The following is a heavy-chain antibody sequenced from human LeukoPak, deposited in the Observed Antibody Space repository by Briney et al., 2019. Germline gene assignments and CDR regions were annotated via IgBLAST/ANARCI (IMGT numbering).Heavy chain of an antibody. CDR3: ARDPGYSYGSFYFDY. Sequence: TGGSLRLSCAASGITFSNYAMHWVRQAPGKVLEWVAVISYDGSNKYYADSVKGRFTISRDNSKNTLYLQMNSLRAEDTAVYYCARDPGYSYGSFYFDYWGQGTLVTVSS. CDR2: ISYDGSNK. J-gene: IGHJ4*02. V-gene: IGHV3-30-3*01. CDR1: GITFSNYA. D-gene: IGHD5-18*01.